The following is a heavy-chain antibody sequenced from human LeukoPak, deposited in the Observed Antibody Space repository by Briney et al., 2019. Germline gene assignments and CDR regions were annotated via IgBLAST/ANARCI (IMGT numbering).Heavy chain of an antibody. V-gene: IGHV3-21*01. J-gene: IGHJ4*02. CDR2: ISTSSSYI. Sequence: PGGSLRLSCAASGFTFSSYSMNWVRQAPGKGLEWVSSISTSSSYIYYADSVKGRFTISRDNAKNSLYLQMNSLRAEDTAVYYCARDSGFCSSRSCSLGYWGQGTLVTVSS. CDR3: ARDSGFCSSRSCSLGY. D-gene: IGHD2-15*01. CDR1: GFTFSSYS.